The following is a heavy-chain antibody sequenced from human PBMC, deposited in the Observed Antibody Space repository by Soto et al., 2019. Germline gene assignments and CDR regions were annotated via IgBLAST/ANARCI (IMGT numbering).Heavy chain of an antibody. Sequence: TLSLTCVGSGDTVSSNSVAWNWVRQSPSRGLEWLGRTYYRSRWYSDYAVSVRSRIDINADTSKNQVSLQLNSVTPEDTAVYYCARSEEDSDYYYYGMDVWGQGTTVTVSS. CDR2: TYYRSRWYS. J-gene: IGHJ6*02. CDR3: ARSEEDSDYYYYGMDV. V-gene: IGHV6-1*01. CDR1: GDTVSSNSVA. D-gene: IGHD2-15*01.